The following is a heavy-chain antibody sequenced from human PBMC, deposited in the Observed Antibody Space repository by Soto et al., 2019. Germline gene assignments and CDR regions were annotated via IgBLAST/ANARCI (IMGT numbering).Heavy chain of an antibody. CDR1: GYSFTSYW. V-gene: IGHV5-51*01. Sequence: PGESLKISCKGSGYSFTSYWIGWVRQMPGKGLEWMGIIYPGDSDTRYSPSFQGQVTISADKSISTAYLQWSSLKASDTAMYYCARTYYYGSVSYYYPIYYYGMDVWGQGTTVTVSS. CDR3: ARTYYYGSVSYYYPIYYYGMDV. CDR2: IYPGDSDT. J-gene: IGHJ6*02. D-gene: IGHD3-10*01.